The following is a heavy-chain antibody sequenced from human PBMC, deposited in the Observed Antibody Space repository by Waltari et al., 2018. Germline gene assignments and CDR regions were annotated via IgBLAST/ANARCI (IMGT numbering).Heavy chain of an antibody. J-gene: IGHJ4*02. V-gene: IGHV3-7*01. Sequence: EVQLVESGGGLVQPGGSLRLSCTASGFTFSSFYMTWVRQAPGKGLEGVANIKEDGSAKNYVDSVKGRFTISRDNAKNSLYLQVNSLRAEDTAVYYCARTSCCLDSWGQGTLVTVSS. CDR1: GFTFSSFY. CDR2: IKEDGSAK. CDR3: ARTSCCLDS. D-gene: IGHD2-21*01.